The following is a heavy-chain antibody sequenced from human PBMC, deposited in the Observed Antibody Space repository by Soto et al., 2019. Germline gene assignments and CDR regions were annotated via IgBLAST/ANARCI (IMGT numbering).Heavy chain of an antibody. CDR2: INAGNGNT. CDR3: KLGREKNYYYYGMDV. V-gene: IGHV1-3*01. J-gene: IGHJ6*02. D-gene: IGHD3-10*01. CDR1: GYTFTSYA. Sequence: ASVKVSCKASGYTFTSYAMHWVRQAPGQRLEWMGWINAGNGNTKYSQKFQGRVTITRDTSASTAYMELSSLRSEDTAVYYCKLGREKNYYYYGMDVWGQGTTVTVSS.